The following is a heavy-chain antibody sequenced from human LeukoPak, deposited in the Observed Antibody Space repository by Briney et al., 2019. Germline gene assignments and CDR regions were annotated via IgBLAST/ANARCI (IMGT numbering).Heavy chain of an antibody. J-gene: IGHJ6*02. CDR2: ISGSGGSA. V-gene: IGHV3-23*01. Sequence: GGSLRLSCAASGFTFSSYAMSWVRQAPGKGLEWVSAISGSGGSAYYADSVKGRFTISRDNSKNTLYLQMNSLRAEDTAVYYCAKGHCSSTSCYKRYYYYYGMDVWGQGTTVTVSS. D-gene: IGHD2-2*01. CDR1: GFTFSSYA. CDR3: AKGHCSSTSCYKRYYYYYGMDV.